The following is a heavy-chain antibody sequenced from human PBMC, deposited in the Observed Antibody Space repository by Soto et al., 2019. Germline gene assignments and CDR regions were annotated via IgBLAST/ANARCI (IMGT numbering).Heavy chain of an antibody. CDR3: ARATAGGSGSYYFDY. V-gene: IGHV4-4*02. Sequence: QVQLQESGPGLVKPSGTLSLTCAVSGGSISSSNWWSWVRQPPGKGLEWIGEIYHSGGTNYNPSLKSRVTISVDKSKNQFSLKLSSVTAADTAVYYCARATAGGSGSYYFDYWGQGTLVTVSS. D-gene: IGHD3-10*01. CDR1: GGSISSSNW. J-gene: IGHJ4*02. CDR2: IYHSGGT.